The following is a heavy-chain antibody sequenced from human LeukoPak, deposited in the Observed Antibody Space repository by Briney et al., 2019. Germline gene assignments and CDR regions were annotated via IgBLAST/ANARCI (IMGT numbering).Heavy chain of an antibody. V-gene: IGHV3-7*03. CDR2: VNRDGSET. Sequence: GGSLRLSCAASGFTLSNHWMTWVRQVPGRGPEWVANVNRDGSETYYLDSVKGRFTISKDNAKDSLYLQMNSLRAEDTALYHCARNNGMDVWGQGTTVVVSS. CDR1: GFTLSNHW. CDR3: ARNNGMDV. J-gene: IGHJ6*02.